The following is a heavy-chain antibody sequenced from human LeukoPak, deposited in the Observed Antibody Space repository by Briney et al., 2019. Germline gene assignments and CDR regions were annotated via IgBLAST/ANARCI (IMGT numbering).Heavy chain of an antibody. D-gene: IGHD3-9*01. Sequence: PGGSLRLSCAASGFTFSSYSMNWVRQAPGKGLEWVSYISSSSSTIYYADSVRGRFTISRDNAKNSLYLQMNSLRAEDTAVYYCARDGVLTAFDYWGQGTLVTASS. CDR3: ARDGVLTAFDY. J-gene: IGHJ4*02. V-gene: IGHV3-48*04. CDR2: ISSSSSTI. CDR1: GFTFSSYS.